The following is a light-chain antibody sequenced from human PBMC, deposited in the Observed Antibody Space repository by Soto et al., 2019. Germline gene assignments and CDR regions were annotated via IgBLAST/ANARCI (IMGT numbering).Light chain of an antibody. Sequence: EIVMTQSPATLSVSLGERATLSCRASQSVSTNLAWYQQKPGQAPRLLIYGASTRATGIPARFSGSGSGTEFTLTISSLQSEAFVVYYCQQYNYWPTFGQGTKVEIK. CDR1: QSVSTN. J-gene: IGKJ1*01. V-gene: IGKV3-15*01. CDR2: GAS. CDR3: QQYNYWPT.